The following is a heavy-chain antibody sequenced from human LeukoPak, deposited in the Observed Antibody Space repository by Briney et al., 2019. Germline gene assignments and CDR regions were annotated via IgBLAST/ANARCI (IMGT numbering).Heavy chain of an antibody. D-gene: IGHD6-13*01. Sequence: SETLSLTCTVSGGSISTYSWSWIRQPPGEGLEWIGYIYYSGSTNYTPSLKSRVTMSVDTSKNQFSLKLSSVTAADTAVYYCARDSVAAAFDYWGQGTLVTVSS. CDR1: GGSISTYS. V-gene: IGHV4-59*01. CDR3: ARDSVAAAFDY. J-gene: IGHJ4*02. CDR2: IYYSGST.